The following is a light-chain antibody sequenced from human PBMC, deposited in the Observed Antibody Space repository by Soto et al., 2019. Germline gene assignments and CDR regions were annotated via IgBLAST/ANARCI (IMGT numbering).Light chain of an antibody. CDR1: QSVSSSY. Sequence: EIVLTQSPGTLSLSPGERATLSCRASQSVSSSYLAWYQQKPGQAPRLLIYGASSRATDIPDRFSGSGSGTDFTLTISILEPEDYAVYYCQQYGSSPGVFTFGPGTKVDIK. V-gene: IGKV3-20*01. CDR2: GAS. J-gene: IGKJ3*01. CDR3: QQYGSSPGVFT.